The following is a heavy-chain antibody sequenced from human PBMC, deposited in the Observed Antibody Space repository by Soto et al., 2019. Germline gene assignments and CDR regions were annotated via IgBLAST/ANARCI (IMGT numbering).Heavy chain of an antibody. CDR3: AKEKPTTTCFDY. V-gene: IGHV3-21*04. J-gene: IGHJ4*02. CDR1: GFTFTKST. CDR2: ITSGGYFI. Sequence: PGGSLRLSCAASGFTFTKSTLNWVRQAPGGGLEWVACITSGGYFIYYADPVKGRFTISRDNSQNTLYLQMNTLRAEDTALYYRAKEKPTTTCFDYWGQGTLVTVSS. D-gene: IGHD1-1*01.